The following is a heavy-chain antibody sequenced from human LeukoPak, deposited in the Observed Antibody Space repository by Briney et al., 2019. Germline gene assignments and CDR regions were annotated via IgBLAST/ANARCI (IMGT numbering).Heavy chain of an antibody. CDR3: VTRGTSWSLLPGDY. J-gene: IGHJ4*02. Sequence: PSQTLSLTCAVSGRSFSVYTWSWVSQFPGKGRECVGEVDHRGTTNLRPSLKGHVSVSINTSDKQFSLQLASVTAADAAMYYCVTRGTSWSLLPGDYWGQGTVVTVSS. D-gene: IGHD2-15*01. CDR2: VDHRGTT. CDR1: GRSFSVYT. V-gene: IGHV4-34*01.